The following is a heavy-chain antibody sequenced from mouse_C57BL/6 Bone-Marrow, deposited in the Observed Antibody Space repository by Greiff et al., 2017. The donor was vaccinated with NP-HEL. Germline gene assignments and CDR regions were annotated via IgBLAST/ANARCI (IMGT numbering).Heavy chain of an antibody. J-gene: IGHJ3*01. D-gene: IGHD2-3*01. CDR2: IDPENGDT. CDR1: GFNIKDDY. V-gene: IGHV14-4*01. Sequence: EVQLQQSGAELVRPGASVKLSCTASGFNIKDDYMHWVKQRPEQGLEWIGWIDPENGDTEYASKFQGKAPITADTSSNTAYLQLSSLTSEDTAVYYCTFYAWFAYWGQGTLVTVSA. CDR3: TFYAWFAY.